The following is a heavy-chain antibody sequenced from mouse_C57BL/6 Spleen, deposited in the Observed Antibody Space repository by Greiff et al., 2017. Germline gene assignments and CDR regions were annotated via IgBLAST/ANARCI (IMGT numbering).Heavy chain of an antibody. CDR2: IDPSDSET. CDR3: ARPPPEVYYGSYWYFDV. V-gene: IGHV1-52*01. J-gene: IGHJ1*03. Sequence: QVQLQQPGAELVRPGSSVKLSCKASGYTFTSYWMHWVKQRPIQGLEWIGNIDPSDSETHYNQKFKDKVTLTVDKSSSTAYMQLRSLTSEDSAVYYCARPPPEVYYGSYWYFDVWGTGTTVTVSS. D-gene: IGHD1-1*01. CDR1: GYTFTSYW.